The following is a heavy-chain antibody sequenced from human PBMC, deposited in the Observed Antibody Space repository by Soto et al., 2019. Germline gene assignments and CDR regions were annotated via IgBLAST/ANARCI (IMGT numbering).Heavy chain of an antibody. CDR3: ASTSTPRDDIAVFDY. CDR2: ISYDGSNK. Sequence: PGGSLRLSCAASGFTFSSYAMHWVRQAPGKGLEWVAVISYDGSNKYDADSVKGRFTISRDNSKNTLYLQMNSLRAEDTAVYYCASTSTPRDDIAVFDYWGQGTLVTVSS. V-gene: IGHV3-30-3*01. D-gene: IGHD6-19*01. J-gene: IGHJ4*02. CDR1: GFTFSSYA.